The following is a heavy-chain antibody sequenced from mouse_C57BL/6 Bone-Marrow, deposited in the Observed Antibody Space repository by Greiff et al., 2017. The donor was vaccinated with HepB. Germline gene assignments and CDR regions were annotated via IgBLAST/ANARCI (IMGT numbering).Heavy chain of an antibody. J-gene: IGHJ2*01. Sequence: QVQLQQHGAELVKPGASVKLSCKASGYTFTSYWMQWVKQRPGQGLEWIGEIDPSDSYTNYNQKFKGKATLTVDTSSSTAYMQLSSLTSEDSAVYYCARRYAIDYWGQGTTLTVSS. CDR3: ARRYAIDY. V-gene: IGHV1-50*01. D-gene: IGHD1-1*01. CDR2: IDPSDSYT. CDR1: GYTFTSYW.